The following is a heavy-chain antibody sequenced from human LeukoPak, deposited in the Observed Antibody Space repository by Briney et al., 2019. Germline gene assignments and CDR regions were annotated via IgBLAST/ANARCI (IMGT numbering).Heavy chain of an antibody. J-gene: IGHJ4*02. CDR3: ARAGDLYYFDY. CDR2: IYSGGST. V-gene: IGHV3-53*01. Sequence: GGSLRLSCAASGFTFSSYSMNWVRQAPGKGLEWVSVIYSGGSTYYADSVKGRFTISRDNSKNTLYLQMNSLRAEDTAVYYCARAGDLYYFDYWGQGTLVTVSS. D-gene: IGHD2-21*02. CDR1: GFTFSSYS.